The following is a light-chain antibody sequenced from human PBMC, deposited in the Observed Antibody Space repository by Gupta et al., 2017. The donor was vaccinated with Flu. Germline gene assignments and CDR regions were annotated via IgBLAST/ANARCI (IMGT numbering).Light chain of an antibody. CDR2: LNSDGSH. Sequence: QLVLTQSPSASASLGASVKLTCTLRSGHSSYAIAWHQQQPEKGPRYLMKLNSDGSHSKGDGIPDRFSGSSSGAERYLTISSLQSEDEADYYCQTWGTGFRVFGGGTKLTVL. CDR1: SGHSSYA. CDR3: QTWGTGFRV. V-gene: IGLV4-69*01. J-gene: IGLJ3*02.